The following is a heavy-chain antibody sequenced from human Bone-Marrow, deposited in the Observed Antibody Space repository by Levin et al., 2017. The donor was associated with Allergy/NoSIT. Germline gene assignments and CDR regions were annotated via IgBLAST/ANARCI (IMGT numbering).Heavy chain of an antibody. CDR2: IKEDGSVQ. CDR3: ARYSTSWGWLDL. J-gene: IGHJ5*02. V-gene: IGHV3-7*01. CDR1: GFTFSSHS. D-gene: IGHD6-6*01. Sequence: GGSLRLSCAASGFTFSSHSMSWVRQAPGKGLEWVANIKEDGSVQYKVDSVKGRFTISRDTAKNSLYVQMNSLTAEDTAVYYCARYSTSWGWLDLWGQGTLVTVSS.